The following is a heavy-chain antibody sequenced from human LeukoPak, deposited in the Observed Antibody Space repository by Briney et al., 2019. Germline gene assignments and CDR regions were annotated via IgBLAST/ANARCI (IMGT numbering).Heavy chain of an antibody. CDR3: ARALYDILTGYYDY. D-gene: IGHD3-9*01. CDR2: INWNGGST. CDR1: GFTFDDYG. V-gene: IGHV3-20*04. Sequence: GGSLRLSCAASGFTFDDYGMSWVRQAPGKGLEWVSGINWNGGSTGYADSVKGRFTISRDNAKNSLYLQMNSLRAEDTAVYYCARALYDILTGYYDYWGQGTLVTVSS. J-gene: IGHJ4*02.